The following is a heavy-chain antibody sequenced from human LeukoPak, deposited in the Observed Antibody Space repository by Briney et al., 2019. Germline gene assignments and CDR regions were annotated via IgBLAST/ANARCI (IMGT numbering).Heavy chain of an antibody. CDR1: GFTVSSNY. Sequence: GGSLRLSCAASGFTVSSNYTSWVRQAPGKGLEWVGRIKSKTDGGTTDYPAPVKGRFTISRDDSKNTLYLQMNSLKTEDTAVYYCTTDNHSLDYWGQGTLVTVSS. V-gene: IGHV3-15*01. J-gene: IGHJ4*02. CDR3: TTDNHSLDY. CDR2: IKSKTDGGTT. D-gene: IGHD1-14*01.